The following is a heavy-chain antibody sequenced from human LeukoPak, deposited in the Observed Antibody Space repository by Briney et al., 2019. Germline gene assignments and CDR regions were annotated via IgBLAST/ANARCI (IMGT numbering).Heavy chain of an antibody. CDR3: ARDSNSGNYYYMDV. J-gene: IGHJ6*03. CDR2: INSDGSST. V-gene: IGHV3-74*01. D-gene: IGHD3-10*01. Sequence: GGSLRLSCAASGFTFSSYWMHWVRQAPGKGLVWVSRINSDGSSTSYADSVRGRFTISRDNAKNSLYLQMNSLRAEDTAVYYCARDSNSGNYYYMDVWGKGTTVTVSS. CDR1: GFTFSSYW.